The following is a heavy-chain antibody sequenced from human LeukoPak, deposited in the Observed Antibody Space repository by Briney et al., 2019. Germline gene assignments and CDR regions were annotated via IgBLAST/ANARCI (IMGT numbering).Heavy chain of an antibody. V-gene: IGHV4-34*01. Sequence: PSETLSLTCAVYGGSFCNYYWSWIRQSPGKGLEWIGEINDSGTINYNPSLMSRVTVSVDKSKNQFSLKLSSATAADTAVYYCARRLNHGRNYYIDVWGKGATVSVSS. D-gene: IGHD1-14*01. J-gene: IGHJ6*03. CDR2: INDSGTI. CDR1: GGSFCNYY. CDR3: ARRLNHGRNYYIDV.